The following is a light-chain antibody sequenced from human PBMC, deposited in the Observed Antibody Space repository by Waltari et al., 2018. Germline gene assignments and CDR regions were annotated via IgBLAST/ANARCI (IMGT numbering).Light chain of an antibody. CDR1: QSVLYSSNNKNY. V-gene: IGKV4-1*01. CDR3: QQYYTTPLT. J-gene: IGKJ3*01. CDR2: WAS. Sequence: DIVMTQSPDSLAVSLGERATINCKSSQSVLYSSNNKNYLAWYQQKPGQPPKLTIYWASTRESGVPDRFSGSGSGTDFTLTISSLQAEDVAVYYCQQYYTTPLTFGPGTKVDIK.